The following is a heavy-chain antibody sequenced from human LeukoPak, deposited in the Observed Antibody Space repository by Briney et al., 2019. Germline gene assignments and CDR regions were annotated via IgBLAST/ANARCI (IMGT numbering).Heavy chain of an antibody. V-gene: IGHV3-43*02. J-gene: IGHJ4*01. D-gene: IGHD3-22*01. CDR2: TSAYGDGT. CDR1: GFRFEDFG. Sequence: PGGSLRLSCVVSGFRFEDFGMHWVRRAPGKGLEWVSLTSAYGDGTYYADSVKGRFTASRDNTKGALYLQMNSLTTEDTALYYCAKDRSYYYDNSGLIWGQGTLVTVSS. CDR3: AKDRSYYYDNSGLI.